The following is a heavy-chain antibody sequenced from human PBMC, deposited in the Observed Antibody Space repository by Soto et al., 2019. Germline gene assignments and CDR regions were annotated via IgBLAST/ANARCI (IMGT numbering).Heavy chain of an antibody. D-gene: IGHD3-10*01. CDR3: ARHRGPAPVY. V-gene: IGHV4-39*01. CDR2: LFYGGTT. Sequence: QVQLQESGPGLVKPSETLSLTCTVSGGSISGYYWTWIRQPPGKGLEWVGSLFYGGTTDYNPSLKSRLTMSVDTSNNHFSRKLRSVTAADTAVYYCARHRGPAPVYWGQGTLVTASS. J-gene: IGHJ4*02. CDR1: GGSISGYY.